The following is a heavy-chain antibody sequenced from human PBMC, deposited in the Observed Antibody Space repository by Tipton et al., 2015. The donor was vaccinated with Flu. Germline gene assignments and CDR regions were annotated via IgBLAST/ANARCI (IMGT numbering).Heavy chain of an antibody. CDR3: ARVIPGGTYGFKNYFDS. CDR2: VSRSGDT. D-gene: IGHD3-10*01. V-gene: IGHV4-38-2*01. CDR1: GDSISSDYY. Sequence: TLSLTCAVSGDSISSDYYWGWIRQFPGKGLEWIGSVSRSGDTNYNPSLRSRVTISIDRSKNQFSLKMKSVTAADMAVYYCARVIPGGTYGFKNYFDSWGQGILVTVSS. J-gene: IGHJ4*02.